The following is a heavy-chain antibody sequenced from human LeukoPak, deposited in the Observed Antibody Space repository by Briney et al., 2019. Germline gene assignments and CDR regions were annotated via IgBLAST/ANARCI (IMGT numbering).Heavy chain of an antibody. V-gene: IGHV4-39*01. CDR2: IYYSGST. D-gene: IGHD3-22*01. CDR1: GGSISSSSYY. CDR3: ARHCYEETYYYDSSGYYQQPLYYFDY. J-gene: IGHJ4*02. Sequence: SETLSLTCTVSGGSISSSSYYWGWIRQPPGKGLEWIGSIYYSGSTYYNPSLKSRVTISVDTAKNQFSLKLSSVTAADTAVYYCARHCYEETYYYDSSGYYQQPLYYFDYWGQGTLVTVSS.